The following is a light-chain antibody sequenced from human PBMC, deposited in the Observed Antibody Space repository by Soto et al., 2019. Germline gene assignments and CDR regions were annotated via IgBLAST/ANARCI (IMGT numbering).Light chain of an antibody. CDR3: QQYASSPALT. V-gene: IGKV3-20*01. Sequence: EIVWTQSPGTRSLSPGERATLSCRAIQSVSNNYLAWYQQKPGQATRLLIYGASNRATGIPDRFSGSGSGTDFTLTTSRLEPEDFAVYYCQQYASSPALTVGGGTKVEIK. J-gene: IGKJ4*01. CDR2: GAS. CDR1: QSVSNNY.